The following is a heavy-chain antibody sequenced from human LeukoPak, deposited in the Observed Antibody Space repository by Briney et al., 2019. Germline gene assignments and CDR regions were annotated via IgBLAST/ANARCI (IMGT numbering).Heavy chain of an antibody. CDR3: ARLPYGDYSDY. D-gene: IGHD4-17*01. Sequence: GASVKVSCKASGYTFLHHDINWVRQAPGQGLEWMGWINPNSGGTNYAQKFQGRVTMTRDTSISTAYMELSRLRSDDTAVYYCARLPYGDYSDYWGQGTLVTVSS. V-gene: IGHV1-2*02. CDR2: INPNSGGT. J-gene: IGHJ4*02. CDR1: GYTFLHHD.